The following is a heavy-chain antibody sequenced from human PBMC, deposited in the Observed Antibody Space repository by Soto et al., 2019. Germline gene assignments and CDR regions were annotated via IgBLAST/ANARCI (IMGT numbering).Heavy chain of an antibody. J-gene: IGHJ4*02. CDR1: GFPFGNYN. Sequence: GASLTSCYGAAGFPFGNYNFNWIRQAPGKGLEWVSHITDGSLTKHYADFVQGRFTISRDNAKSSLYLEMNDLRDEDTAVYYCARDTSHGVTIGGLDSWGQGTLVTVSS. D-gene: IGHD3-16*01. CDR2: ITDGSLTK. V-gene: IGHV3-48*02. CDR3: ARDTSHGVTIGGLDS.